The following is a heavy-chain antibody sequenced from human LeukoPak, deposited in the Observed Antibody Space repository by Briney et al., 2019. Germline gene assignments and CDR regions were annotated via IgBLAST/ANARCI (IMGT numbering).Heavy chain of an antibody. CDR3: GRSRQGCSSTSCYYYFDY. D-gene: IGHD2-2*01. CDR2: INPNSGGT. V-gene: IGHV1-2*02. J-gene: IGHJ4*02. CDR1: GYTFTGYY. Sequence: ASVKVSCKASGYTFTGYYMHWVRQAPGQGLEWMGWINPNSGGTNYAQKFQGRVTMTRDTSISTAYMELSRLRSDDTAVYYCGRSRQGCSSTSCYYYFDYWGQGTLVTVSS.